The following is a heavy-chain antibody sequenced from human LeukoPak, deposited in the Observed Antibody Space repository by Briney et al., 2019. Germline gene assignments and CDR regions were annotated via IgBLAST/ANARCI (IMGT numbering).Heavy chain of an antibody. V-gene: IGHV1-18*04. CDR2: ISAYNGNT. CDR3: ARDEDIVVVPAAMFY. Sequence: ASVKVSCKASGYTFTSYGISWVRQAPGQGLEWMGWISAYNGNTNYAQKLQGRVTMTTDTSTSTAYMELRSLRSDDTAVYYCARDEDIVVVPAAMFYWGQETLVTVSS. D-gene: IGHD2-2*01. CDR1: GYTFTSYG. J-gene: IGHJ4*02.